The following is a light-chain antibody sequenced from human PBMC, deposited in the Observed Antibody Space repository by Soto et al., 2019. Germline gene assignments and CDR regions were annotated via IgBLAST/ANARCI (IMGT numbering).Light chain of an antibody. CDR2: DAS. V-gene: IGKV3D-15*01. CDR1: QSVGSK. CDR3: QQYGDWPGA. Sequence: EIVLTQSPGTLSLSPGEGATLSCRASQSVGSKLAWYQQRPGQAPRLLIYDASNRATGIPARFSGSGSGTEFSLTISSLQSEDFAVYSCQQYGDWPGAFGGGTKVDIK. J-gene: IGKJ4*01.